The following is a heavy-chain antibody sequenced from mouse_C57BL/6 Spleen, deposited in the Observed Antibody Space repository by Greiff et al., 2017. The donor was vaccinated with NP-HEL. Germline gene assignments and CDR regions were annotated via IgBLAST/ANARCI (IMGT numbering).Heavy chain of an antibody. J-gene: IGHJ4*01. V-gene: IGHV1-9*01. CDR1: GYTFTGYW. CDR2: ILPGSGST. CDR3: ARGVSYYGSSYYAMDY. Sequence: QVQLKQSGAELMKPGASVKLSCKATGYTFTGYWIEWVKQRPGHGLEWIGEILPGSGSTNYNEKFKGKATFTADTSSNTAYMQLSSLTTEDSAIYYCARGVSYYGSSYYAMDYWGQGTSVTVSS. D-gene: IGHD1-1*01.